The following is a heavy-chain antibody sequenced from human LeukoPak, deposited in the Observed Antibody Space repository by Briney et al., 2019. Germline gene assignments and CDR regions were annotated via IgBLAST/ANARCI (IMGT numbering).Heavy chain of an antibody. Sequence: SETLSLTCTVSGGSISSGGYYWTWIRQPAGKGLEWIGHIYSSGSANYNPSLKSRVTMSLDMSKSQFSLKLNSVTAADTAVYYCAKEGMIRGVIDYWGQGALVTVSS. J-gene: IGHJ4*02. CDR1: GGSISSGGYY. CDR2: IYSSGSA. V-gene: IGHV4-61*09. CDR3: AKEGMIRGVIDY. D-gene: IGHD3-10*01.